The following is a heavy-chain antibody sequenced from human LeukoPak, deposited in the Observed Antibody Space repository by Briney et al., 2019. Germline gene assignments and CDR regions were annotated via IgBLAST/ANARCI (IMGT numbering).Heavy chain of an antibody. V-gene: IGHV4-4*07. CDR1: GASISGYH. D-gene: IGHD3-22*01. CDR2: IYPSGS. Sequence: SETLSLTCTVSGASISGYHWSWIRQPAGEGLQWIGRIYPSGSDYNPSLKSRVTISVDKSKYQFSLKLRSVTAADTAVYYCAGVPWHHDTSGYYLNAFDIWGQGTVVTVSS. J-gene: IGHJ3*02. CDR3: AGVPWHHDTSGYYLNAFDI.